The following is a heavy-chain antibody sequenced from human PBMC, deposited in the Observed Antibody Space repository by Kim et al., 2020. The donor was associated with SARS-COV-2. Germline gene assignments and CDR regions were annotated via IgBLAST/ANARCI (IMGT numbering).Heavy chain of an antibody. J-gene: IGHJ4*02. Sequence: YQHPPIKSRVTMSVDTSKNQFSLKLSSVTAADTAVYFCARDYNFNTNFDLWGQGTMVTVSS. V-gene: IGHV4-28*03. CDR3: ARDYNFNTNFDL. D-gene: IGHD3-3*01.